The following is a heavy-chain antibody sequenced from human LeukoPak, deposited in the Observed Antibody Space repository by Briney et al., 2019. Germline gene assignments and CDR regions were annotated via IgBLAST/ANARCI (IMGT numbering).Heavy chain of an antibody. D-gene: IGHD3-10*01. CDR2: ISYDGSNK. V-gene: IGHV3-30-3*01. CDR3: ARDSFYYGSGSSGYFQH. CDR1: GFTFSSYW. Sequence: GGSLRLSCAASGFTFSSYWMSWVRQASGKGLEWVAVISYDGSNKYYADSVKGRFTISRDNSKNTLYLQMNSLRAEDTAVYYCARDSFYYGSGSSGYFQHWGQGTLVIVSS. J-gene: IGHJ1*01.